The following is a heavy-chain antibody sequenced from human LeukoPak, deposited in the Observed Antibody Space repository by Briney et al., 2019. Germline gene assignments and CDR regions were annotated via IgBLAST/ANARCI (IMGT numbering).Heavy chain of an antibody. CDR1: GFTFSDYY. J-gene: IGHJ6*04. Sequence: WGSLRLSCAASGFTFSDYYMSWIRQAPGKGLEWVSYISSGGTLTYYADSVKGRFTISRDNAKNSLYLQINSLRVEDTAVYYCARDQVEFASPWDVWGKGTTVIVSS. D-gene: IGHD2-2*01. CDR3: ARDQVEFASPWDV. V-gene: IGHV3-11*01. CDR2: ISSGGTLT.